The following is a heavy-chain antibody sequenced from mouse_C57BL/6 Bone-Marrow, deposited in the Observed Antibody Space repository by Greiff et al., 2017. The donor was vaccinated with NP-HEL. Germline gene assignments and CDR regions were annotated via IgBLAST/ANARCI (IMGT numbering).Heavy chain of an antibody. CDR3: ARWDDYDHYFDY. CDR2: IDPSDSET. D-gene: IGHD2-4*01. CDR1: GYTFTSYW. Sequence: VQLKQPGAELVRPGSSVKLSCKASGYTFTSYWMHWVKQRPIQGLEWIGNIDPSDSETHYNQKFKDKATLTVDKSSSTAYMQLSSLTSEDSAVYYCARWDDYDHYFDYWGQGTTLTVSS. V-gene: IGHV1-52*01. J-gene: IGHJ2*01.